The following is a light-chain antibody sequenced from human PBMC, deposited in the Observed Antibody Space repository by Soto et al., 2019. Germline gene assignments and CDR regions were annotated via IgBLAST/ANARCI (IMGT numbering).Light chain of an antibody. CDR2: EVT. V-gene: IGLV2-14*01. CDR1: SSDVGAYNY. Sequence: ALTQPASVSGSPGQSITISCTGSSSDVGAYNYVSWYQQHPGKAPRLMIYEVTNRPSGVSNRFSGSKSGNTASLTISGLRAEDEADYYCSSYTSGSTLVVFGGGTKVNVL. CDR3: SSYTSGSTLVV. J-gene: IGLJ2*01.